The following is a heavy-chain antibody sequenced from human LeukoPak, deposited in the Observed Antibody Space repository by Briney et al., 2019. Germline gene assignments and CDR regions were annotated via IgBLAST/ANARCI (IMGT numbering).Heavy chain of an antibody. D-gene: IGHD6-19*01. CDR2: IRSKAYGGTT. CDR3: TRSSSGWYSDY. J-gene: IGHJ4*02. V-gene: IGHV3-49*04. CDR1: GFTFSSYA. Sequence: GGSLRLSCAASGFTFSSYAMSWVRQAPGKGLEWVGFIRSKAYGGTTEYAASVKGRFIISRDDFKSIAYLQMNSLKTEDTAVYYCTRSSSGWYSDYWGQGTLVTVSS.